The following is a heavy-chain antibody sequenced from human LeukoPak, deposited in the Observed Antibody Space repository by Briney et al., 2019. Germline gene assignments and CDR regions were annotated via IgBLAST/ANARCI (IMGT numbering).Heavy chain of an antibody. CDR2: IYPGDSDT. V-gene: IGHV5-51*01. Sequence: GESLKISCKGLGYDFSTYWNAWVRQRPGKGLERMGIIYPGDSDTRYSPSFQGQVTISADKSISTAYLQWSSLKASDTAMYYCARCKEPAAINWFDPWGQGTLVTVFS. CDR3: ARCKEPAAINWFDP. D-gene: IGHD2-2*01. J-gene: IGHJ5*02. CDR1: GYDFSTYW.